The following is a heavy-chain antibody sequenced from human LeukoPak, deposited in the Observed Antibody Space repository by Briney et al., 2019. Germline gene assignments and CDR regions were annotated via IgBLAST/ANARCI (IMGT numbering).Heavy chain of an antibody. CDR2: IWYDGSNK. J-gene: IGHJ4*02. CDR3: ARDHHKLTYYYVSSGYYFDY. Sequence: GGSLRLSCAASGFTFSSYGMHWVRQAPGKGLEWVAVIWYDGSNKYYADSVKGRFTISRDNSKNTLYLQMNSLRAEDTAVYYCARDHHKLTYYYVSSGYYFDYWGQGTLVTVSS. CDR1: GFTFSSYG. D-gene: IGHD3-22*01. V-gene: IGHV3-33*01.